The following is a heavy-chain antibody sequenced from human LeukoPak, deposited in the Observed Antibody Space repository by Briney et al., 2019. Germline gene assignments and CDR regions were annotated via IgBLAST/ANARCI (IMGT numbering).Heavy chain of an antibody. CDR2: IYYSGST. CDR1: GGSLSSYY. Sequence: SETLSLTCTVSGGSLSSYYWSWLRQPPGKGLEWIGYIYYSGSTNYNPSLKSRVTISVDTSKNQFSLKLSSVTAADTAVYYCARDANGVSYNWFDPWGQGTLVTVSS. CDR3: ARDANGVSYNWFDP. V-gene: IGHV4-59*01. J-gene: IGHJ5*02. D-gene: IGHD2-8*01.